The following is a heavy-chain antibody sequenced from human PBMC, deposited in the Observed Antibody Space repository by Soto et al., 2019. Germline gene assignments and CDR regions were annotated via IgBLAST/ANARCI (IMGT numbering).Heavy chain of an antibody. Sequence: PGGSLRLSGAAPGFTFGSYAMSWVRQAPGRGLEGVSAISGSGGSTYYADSVKGRFTISRDNSKNTLYLQMNSLRAEDTAVYYCAKGVTGQWLAWSPAEYFQHWGQGTLVTVS. J-gene: IGHJ1*01. CDR3: AKGVTGQWLAWSPAEYFQH. D-gene: IGHD6-19*01. CDR1: GFTFGSYA. V-gene: IGHV3-23*01. CDR2: ISGSGGST.